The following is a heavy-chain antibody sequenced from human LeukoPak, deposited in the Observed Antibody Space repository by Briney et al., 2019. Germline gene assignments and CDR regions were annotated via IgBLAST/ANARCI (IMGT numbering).Heavy chain of an antibody. CDR1: GGSISSSSYY. Sequence: ASETLSLTCTVSGGSISSSSYYWGWIRQPPGKGLEWIGSIYYSGSTYYNPSLKSRVTISVDTSKNQFSLKLSSVTAADTAVHYCARHHPLWSGYSYYFDYWGQGTLVTVSS. CDR3: ARHHPLWSGYSYYFDY. J-gene: IGHJ4*02. CDR2: IYYSGST. D-gene: IGHD3-3*01. V-gene: IGHV4-39*01.